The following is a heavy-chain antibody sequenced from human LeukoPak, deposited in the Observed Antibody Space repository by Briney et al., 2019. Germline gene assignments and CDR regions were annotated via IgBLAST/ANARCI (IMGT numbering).Heavy chain of an antibody. CDR2: IYYSGST. J-gene: IGHJ6*03. D-gene: IGHD5-24*01. V-gene: IGHV4-31*03. CDR1: GGSISSGGYY. Sequence: SETLSLTCTVSGGSISSGGYYWSWIRQHPGKGLEWIGYIYYSGSTYYNPSLKSRVTISVDTSKNLFSLKLSSVTAADTAVYYCARRGMATINNYYYYYMDVWGKGTTVTVSS. CDR3: ARRGMATINNYYYYYMDV.